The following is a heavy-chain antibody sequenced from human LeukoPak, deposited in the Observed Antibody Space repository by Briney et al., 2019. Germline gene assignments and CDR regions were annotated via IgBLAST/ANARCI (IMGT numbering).Heavy chain of an antibody. J-gene: IGHJ4*02. CDR3: ARGSSLAAAARGFDY. V-gene: IGHV3-66*02. D-gene: IGHD6-25*01. CDR2: IYSGGGA. CDR1: GFTVSTNY. Sequence: GGSLRLSCAASGFTVSTNYMGWVRQAPGKGLDWVSVIYSGGGAYYADSVKDRFTIFRDTSKNTLYLQMNSLRPEDTAVYYCARGSSLAAAARGFDYWRQGTLVTVSS.